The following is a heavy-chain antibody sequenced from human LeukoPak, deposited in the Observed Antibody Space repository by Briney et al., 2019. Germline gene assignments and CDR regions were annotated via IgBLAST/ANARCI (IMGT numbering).Heavy chain of an antibody. CDR1: GFTFSRNV. Sequence: PGGSLRLSCAASGFTFSRNVMHWVRQAPGKGLEWVALISYDGNNKFYADSVKGRFTISRDNSRNTLFLQMNSLRGEDAAVYSRARGGIPTGPYYYFYYMDVWGKGTAVTVSS. D-gene: IGHD3-10*01. CDR2: ISYDGNNK. CDR3: ARGGIPTGPYYYFYYMDV. V-gene: IGHV3-30*01. J-gene: IGHJ6*03.